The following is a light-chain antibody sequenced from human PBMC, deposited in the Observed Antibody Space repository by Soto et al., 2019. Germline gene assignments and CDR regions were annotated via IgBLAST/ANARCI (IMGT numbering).Light chain of an antibody. J-gene: IGKJ1*01. CDR2: GAF. CDR1: QIVASTY. V-gene: IGKV3-20*01. Sequence: EIVLTQSPGTLSLSPGEGATLSCRASQIVASTYLAWYQQKPGQAPRFLIYGAFSRATGIPDRFSGSGSGTDFTLTISRVEPEDFAVYYCQQYGSSPQTFGQGTKVDIK. CDR3: QQYGSSPQT.